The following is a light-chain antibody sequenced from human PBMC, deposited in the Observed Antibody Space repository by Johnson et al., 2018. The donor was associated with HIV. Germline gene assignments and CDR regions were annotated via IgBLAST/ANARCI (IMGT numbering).Light chain of an antibody. J-gene: IGLJ1*01. Sequence: QSVLTQPPSVSAAPGQRVNISCSGHSSNIENYFVSWYHQLPGAAPRLLIYEDYKRPSGIPDRFSGSKSGASATLGITGLQTGDEADYYFGTWDNSLNSPVFGTGSKVTVL. CDR1: SSNIENYF. CDR3: GTWDNSLNSPV. V-gene: IGLV1-51*02. CDR2: EDY.